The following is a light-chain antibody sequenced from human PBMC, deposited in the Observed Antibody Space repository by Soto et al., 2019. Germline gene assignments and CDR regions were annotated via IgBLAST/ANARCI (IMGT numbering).Light chain of an antibody. CDR3: QQSNYWLLT. V-gene: IGKV3-15*01. CDR2: DAA. CDR1: QAISNS. J-gene: IGKJ5*01. Sequence: KAMTQSPVTLSVSPGERVTLSCRASQAISNSLAWNQQKPGQAPSLLIFDAATRATGVPARFSGSGSGTEFTLTISSLESEDFAVYYCQQSNYWLLTFGHGTRL.